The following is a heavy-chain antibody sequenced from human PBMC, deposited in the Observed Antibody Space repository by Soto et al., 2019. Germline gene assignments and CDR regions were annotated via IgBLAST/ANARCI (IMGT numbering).Heavy chain of an antibody. CDR1: GFTFSDYY. Sequence: GGSLRLSCAASGFTFSDYYMSWIRQAPGKGLEWVSYISSSGSTIYYADSVKGRFTISRDNAKNSLYLQMNSLRAEDQDVYYCARDQGWGGYCSGGSCLVFDYWGQGTLVTVSS. J-gene: IGHJ4*02. CDR2: ISSSGSTI. D-gene: IGHD2-15*01. V-gene: IGHV3-11*01. CDR3: ARDQGWGGYCSGGSCLVFDY.